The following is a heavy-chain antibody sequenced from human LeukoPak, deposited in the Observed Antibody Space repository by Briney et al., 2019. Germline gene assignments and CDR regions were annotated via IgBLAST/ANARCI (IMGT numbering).Heavy chain of an antibody. CDR2: IYHSGST. V-gene: IGHV4-4*02. J-gene: IGHJ4*02. CDR1: GGSISSSNW. D-gene: IGHD2-2*01. Sequence: SGTLSLTCAVSGGSISSSNWWSCVRQPPGKGLEWIGEIYHSGSTNYNPSLKSRVTISLDKSKNQFSLKLSSVTAADTAVYYCARSVQYQLPTMGYWGQGTLVTVSS. CDR3: ARSVQYQLPTMGY.